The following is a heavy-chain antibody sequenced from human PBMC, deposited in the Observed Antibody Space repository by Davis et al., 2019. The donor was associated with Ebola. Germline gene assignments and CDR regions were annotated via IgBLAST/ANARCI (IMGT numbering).Heavy chain of an antibody. CDR2: INHSGST. V-gene: IGHV4-34*09. D-gene: IGHD3-16*01. J-gene: IGHJ4*02. CDR3: ARAPVWGSYTFDY. Sequence: MPSETLSLTCAVYGGSFSGYYWSWIRQPPGKGLEWIGEINHSGSTNYNPSLKSRVTISVDTSKNQFSLKLSSVTAADTAVYYCARAPVWGSYTFDYWGQGTLVTVSS. CDR1: GGSFSGYY.